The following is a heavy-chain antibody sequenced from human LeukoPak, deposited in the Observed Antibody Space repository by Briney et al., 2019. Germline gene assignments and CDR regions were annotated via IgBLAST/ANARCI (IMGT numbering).Heavy chain of an antibody. CDR2: IWYDGSNK. V-gene: IGHV3-33*01. Sequence: GGSLRLSCAASGFTFSSYAINWVRQAPGKGLEWVAVIWYDGSNKYYADSVKGRFTISRDNSKNTLYLQMNSLRAEDTAVYYCARVEPGYSSGWYDYWGQGTLVTVSS. D-gene: IGHD6-19*01. CDR3: ARVEPGYSSGWYDY. J-gene: IGHJ4*02. CDR1: GFTFSSYA.